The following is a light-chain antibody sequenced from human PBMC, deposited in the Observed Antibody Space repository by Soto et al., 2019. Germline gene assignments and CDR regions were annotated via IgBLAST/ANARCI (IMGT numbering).Light chain of an antibody. Sequence: QSALTQPASVSGSPGQSITISCTGTSSDVGGYNYVSWYQQHPGKAPKLMIYDVNNRPSGVSNRFSGSKSGNTASLTISGLQAEDEADYYCSSYTSSSTPLVFGGGTKLPVL. CDR3: SSYTSSSTPLV. J-gene: IGLJ3*02. CDR2: DVN. CDR1: SSDVGGYNY. V-gene: IGLV2-14*01.